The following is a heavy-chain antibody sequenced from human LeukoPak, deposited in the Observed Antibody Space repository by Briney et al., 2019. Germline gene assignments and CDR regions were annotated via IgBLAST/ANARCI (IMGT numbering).Heavy chain of an antibody. CDR2: ISTIDGST. D-gene: IGHD1-26*01. CDR3: AKVASGSYYNWPFDN. V-gene: IGHV3-23*01. J-gene: IGHJ4*02. Sequence: GGSLRLSCAASGFTFSSYGMSWVRQAPGRGLEWVSGISTIDGSTYYADSVKGRFTVSRDNSKNTLYLQMNSLRAEDTAVYYCAKVASGSYYNWPFDNWGQGTLVTVSS. CDR1: GFTFSSYG.